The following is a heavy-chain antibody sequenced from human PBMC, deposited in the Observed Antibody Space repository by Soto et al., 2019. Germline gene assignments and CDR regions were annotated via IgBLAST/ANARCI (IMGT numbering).Heavy chain of an antibody. Sequence: EVQLVESGGGLVQPGGSLRLSCAASGFTFSLYSMSWVRQAPGKGLEWVSYISRSSTGIHYADSVKGRLTISRDDATNSMHLQMNSLRDGDTSVYYCARAVTWGLDVWGQGTTVSISS. CDR2: ISRSSTGI. V-gene: IGHV3-48*02. D-gene: IGHD3-10*01. CDR1: GFTFSLYS. CDR3: ARAVTWGLDV. J-gene: IGHJ6*02.